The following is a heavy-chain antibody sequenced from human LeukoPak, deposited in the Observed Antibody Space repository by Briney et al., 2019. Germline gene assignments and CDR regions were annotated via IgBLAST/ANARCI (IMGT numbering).Heavy chain of an antibody. D-gene: IGHD3-22*01. CDR1: GITFSSYW. J-gene: IGHJ3*02. CDR3: AREGVVIAPDAFDI. Sequence: GGSLRLSCAASGITFSSYWMHWVRQAPGKGLVWVSRINSDGSSTSYADSVKGRFTISRDNAKNTLYLQMNSLRAEDTAVYYCAREGVVIAPDAFDIWGQGTMVTVSS. CDR2: INSDGSST. V-gene: IGHV3-74*01.